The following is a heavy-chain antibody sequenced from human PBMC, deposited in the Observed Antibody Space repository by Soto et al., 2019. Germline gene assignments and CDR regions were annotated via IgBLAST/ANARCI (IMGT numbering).Heavy chain of an antibody. CDR1: GSSISPYY. Sequence: KSSETLSLTCIVSGSSISPYYWTWIRQPPGKGLEWLGNVYYRGTTNYNPSLKSRITMSVDMSKNYCSLKLTSVTAADTAVYFCARVGGYYGDYPNFDYWGQGVLVTV. CDR3: ARVGGYYGDYPNFDY. CDR2: VYYRGTT. J-gene: IGHJ4*02. D-gene: IGHD4-17*01. V-gene: IGHV4-59*01.